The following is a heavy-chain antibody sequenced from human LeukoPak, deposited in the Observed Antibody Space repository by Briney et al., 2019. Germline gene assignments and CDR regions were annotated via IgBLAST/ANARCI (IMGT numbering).Heavy chain of an antibody. CDR1: GGSFSGYY. V-gene: IGHV4-39*01. CDR2: LSSSGST. Sequence: PSETLSLTCAVYGGSFSGYYWGWFRQPPGKGLEWIGTLSSSGSTYYNPSLKSRVTISVDTSKNQFSLRQSSVTAADTAVYYCVRHVTGSSHDDWGQGTLVTVSS. J-gene: IGHJ4*02. CDR3: VRHVTGSSHDD. D-gene: IGHD1-26*01.